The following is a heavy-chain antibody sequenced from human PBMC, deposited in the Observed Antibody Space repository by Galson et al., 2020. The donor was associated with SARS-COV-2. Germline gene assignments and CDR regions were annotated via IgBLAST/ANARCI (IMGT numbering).Heavy chain of an antibody. J-gene: IGHJ5*02. CDR1: GFTFSSYA. V-gene: IGHV3-30-3*01. CDR3: ARGGGSYYSWFDP. CDR2: ISYDGINK. Sequence: TGGSLRLSCAASGFTFSSYAIHWVRQAPGKGLEWVAVISYDGINKYYADSVKGRFTISRDNSKNTLYLQMNSLRGEDTAVYYCARGGGSYYSWFDPWGQGTLVTVSS. D-gene: IGHD1-26*01.